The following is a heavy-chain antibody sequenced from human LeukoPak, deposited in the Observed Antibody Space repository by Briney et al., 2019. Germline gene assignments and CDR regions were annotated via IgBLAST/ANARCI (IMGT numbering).Heavy chain of an antibody. Sequence: ASVKVSCKASGYTFTSYDINWVRQATGQGREWMGWMNPNSGNTGYAQKFQGRVTMTRDTSISTAYMELSSLRSEDTAVYYCAKAGIVATMNADWFDPWGQGTLVIVSS. D-gene: IGHD5-12*01. J-gene: IGHJ5*02. CDR3: AKAGIVATMNADWFDP. V-gene: IGHV1-8*01. CDR1: GYTFTSYD. CDR2: MNPNSGNT.